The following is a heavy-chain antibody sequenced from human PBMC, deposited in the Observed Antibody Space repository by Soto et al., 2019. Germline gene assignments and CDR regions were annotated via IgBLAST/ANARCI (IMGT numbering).Heavy chain of an antibody. V-gene: IGHV3-30*03. Sequence: GGSLRLSCAASGFTFGSYGMHWVRQAPGKGLEWVAVISHDGRDQYYADSVKGRFTISRDNSKNTLFLQMNSLRVEDTAKYYCVGDYGGLEGFVIWGQGTMVTVS. CDR2: ISHDGRDQ. J-gene: IGHJ3*02. CDR3: VGDYGGLEGFVI. D-gene: IGHD4-17*01. CDR1: GFTFGSYG.